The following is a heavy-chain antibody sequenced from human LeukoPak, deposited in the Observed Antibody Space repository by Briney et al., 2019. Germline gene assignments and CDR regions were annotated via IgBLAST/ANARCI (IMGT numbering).Heavy chain of an antibody. CDR2: IKSKTDGGTT. V-gene: IGHV3-15*01. CDR3: TANPMVRGVNGGY. Sequence: GSLRLSCAASGFTFSSYAMSWVRQAPGKGLEWVGRIKSKTDGGTTDYAAPVKGRFTISRDDSKNTLYLQMNSLKTEDTAVYYCTANPMVRGVNGGYWGQGTLVTVSS. D-gene: IGHD3-10*01. CDR1: GFTFSSYA. J-gene: IGHJ4*02.